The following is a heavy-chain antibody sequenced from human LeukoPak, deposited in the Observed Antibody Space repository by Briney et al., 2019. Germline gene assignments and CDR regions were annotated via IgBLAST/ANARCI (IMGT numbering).Heavy chain of an antibody. Sequence: SETLSLTCTVSGGSISSYYWSWIRQPPGKGLEWIGYIYYSGSTNYNPSLKSRVTISVDTSKNQFSLKLSSVTAADTAVYYCARVKRLGRWELLPGAFDIWGQGTMVTVSS. CDR3: ARVKRLGRWELLPGAFDI. V-gene: IGHV4-59*01. J-gene: IGHJ3*02. D-gene: IGHD1-26*01. CDR2: IYYSGST. CDR1: GGSISSYY.